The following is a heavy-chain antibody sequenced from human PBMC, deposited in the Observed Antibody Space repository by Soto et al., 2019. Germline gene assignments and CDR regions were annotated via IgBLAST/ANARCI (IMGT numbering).Heavy chain of an antibody. CDR3: ARDRLWLGDHYYYYGMDV. Sequence: QVQLQESGPGLVKPSETLSLTCTVSGGSISSYYWSWIRQPPGKGLEWIGYIYYSGSTNYNPSLKSRVTISVDTSKNQFSLKLSSVTAADTAVYYCARDRLWLGDHYYYYGMDVWGQGTTVTVSS. J-gene: IGHJ6*02. CDR1: GGSISSYY. V-gene: IGHV4-59*01. CDR2: IYYSGST. D-gene: IGHD3-10*01.